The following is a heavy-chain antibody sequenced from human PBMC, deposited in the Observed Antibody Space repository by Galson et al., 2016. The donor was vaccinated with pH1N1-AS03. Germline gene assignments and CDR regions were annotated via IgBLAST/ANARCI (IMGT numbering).Heavy chain of an antibody. J-gene: IGHJ6*02. V-gene: IGHV1-2*04. CDR3: ARDPLGPCSSATCATTYYFGMDV. CDR1: GYIFTGFY. CDR2: INPNNGVT. D-gene: IGHD1-26*01. Sequence: SVKVSCKASGYIFTGFYAHWVRQAPGQGLEWMGWINPNNGVTNYAQKFQAWVTMTGDTSISTAYMELYGLKSDDTAVYYCARDPLGPCSSATCATTYYFGMDVWGQGTTVIVSS.